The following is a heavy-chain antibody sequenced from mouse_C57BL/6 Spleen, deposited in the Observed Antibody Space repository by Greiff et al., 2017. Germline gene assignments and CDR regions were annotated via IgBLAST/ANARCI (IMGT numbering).Heavy chain of an antibody. Sequence: VQLQQPGAELVMPGASVKLSCKASGYTFTSYWMHWVKQRPGQGLEWIGEIDPSDSYTNYNQKFKGKSTLTVDKSSSTAYMQTSSLTSEDSAVYYCARTGSSYGWYFDVWGTGTTVTVSS. V-gene: IGHV1-69*01. CDR3: ARTGSSYGWYFDV. J-gene: IGHJ1*03. D-gene: IGHD1-1*01. CDR1: GYTFTSYW. CDR2: IDPSDSYT.